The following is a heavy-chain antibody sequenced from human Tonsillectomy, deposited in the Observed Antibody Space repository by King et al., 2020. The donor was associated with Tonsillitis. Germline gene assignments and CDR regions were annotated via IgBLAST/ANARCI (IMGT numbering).Heavy chain of an antibody. D-gene: IGHD2/OR15-2a*01. CDR1: GYTFTTYA. V-gene: IGHV1-3*01. CDR2: INGGNGNT. Sequence: VQLVQSGAEVKKPGASVKVSCKASGYTFTTYAMHWVRQAPGQSLEWLGWINGGNGNTKYSENFQGRVTITRDTSASTAYMELSSLRSEDTAIYYCARDKSLLRADLPYWGQGTLVTVSS. CDR3: ARDKSLLRADLPY. J-gene: IGHJ4*02.